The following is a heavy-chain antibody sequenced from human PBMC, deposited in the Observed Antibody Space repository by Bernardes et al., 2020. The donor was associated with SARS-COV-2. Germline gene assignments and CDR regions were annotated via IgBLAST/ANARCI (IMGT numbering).Heavy chain of an antibody. CDR2: INPNSGDK. CDR3: ARTPYIAAAAPFLDYGMDV. V-gene: IGHV1-2*02. Sequence: ASVKVSCKASGYTFPGYYMHWVRQAPGQGLEWMGWINPNSGDKNYAQKFQGRVTMTRDTSMSTAYMELSRLRSDDTAVYYCARTPYIAAAAPFLDYGMDVWGQGTTVTVSS. CDR1: GYTFPGYY. D-gene: IGHD6-13*01. J-gene: IGHJ6*02.